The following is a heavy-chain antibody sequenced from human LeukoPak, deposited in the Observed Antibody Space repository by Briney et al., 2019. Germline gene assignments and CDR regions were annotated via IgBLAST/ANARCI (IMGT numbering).Heavy chain of an antibody. CDR2: IWSDGTNK. CDR1: GYSFSTNM. D-gene: IGHD4-11*01. CDR3: AKDIQRGFDYTNSLDY. J-gene: IGHJ4*02. Sequence: GGSLRLSCVVSGYSFSTNMMTWVRQAPGKGLEWVAVIWSDGTNKFYSDSVKGRFAISRDNSNDMVYLQMNGLRVDDTAVYYCAKDIQRGFDYTNSLDYWGQGTLVIVSS. V-gene: IGHV3-33*06.